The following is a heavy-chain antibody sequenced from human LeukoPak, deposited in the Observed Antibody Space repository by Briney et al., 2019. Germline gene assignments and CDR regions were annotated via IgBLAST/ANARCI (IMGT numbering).Heavy chain of an antibody. CDR2: ISSSSSYI. D-gene: IGHD6-19*01. CDR3: ARLYSSGWHDAFDI. CDR1: GFTFSSYT. J-gene: IGHJ3*02. V-gene: IGHV3-21*01. Sequence: GGSLRLSYAASGFTFSSYTMNWVRQAPGKGLEWVSSISSSSSYIYYVDSVKGRFTISRDNAKNSLYLQMNSLRAEDTAVYYCARLYSSGWHDAFDIWGQGTMVTVSS.